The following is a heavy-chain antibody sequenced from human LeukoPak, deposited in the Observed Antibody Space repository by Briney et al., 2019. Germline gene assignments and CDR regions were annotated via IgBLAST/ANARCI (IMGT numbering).Heavy chain of an antibody. V-gene: IGHV3-30*14. Sequence: GGSLRLSCAASGFTFNTYIMHWVRQSPGKGLEWVAVMSHSGTSIDYADSVKGRFTISRDNSKNTLYLQMNGLQTDDTAVYYCATDLRYGSDFFFQYWGLGTLVAVSS. D-gene: IGHD5-18*01. J-gene: IGHJ4*02. CDR3: ATDLRYGSDFFFQY. CDR1: GFTFNTYI. CDR2: MSHSGTSI.